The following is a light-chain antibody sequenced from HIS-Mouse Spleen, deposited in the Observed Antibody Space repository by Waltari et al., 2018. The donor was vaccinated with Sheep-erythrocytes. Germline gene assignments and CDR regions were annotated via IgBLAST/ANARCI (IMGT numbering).Light chain of an antibody. Sequence: QSALTQPRSVSGSPGQSVTISCTGTSTDVGGYYYCPWYQQHPGKAPKLMIYDVSKRPSGVPDRFSGSKSGNTASLTISGLQAEDEADYYCCSYAGSYNHVFATGTKVTVL. CDR3: CSYAGSYNHV. CDR1: STDVGGYYY. J-gene: IGLJ1*01. V-gene: IGLV2-11*01. CDR2: DVS.